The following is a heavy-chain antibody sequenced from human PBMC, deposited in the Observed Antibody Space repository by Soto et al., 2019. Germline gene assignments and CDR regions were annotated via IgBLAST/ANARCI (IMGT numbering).Heavy chain of an antibody. V-gene: IGHV4-34*01. D-gene: IGHD2-15*01. CDR3: ARGVEQGVVVVAASPPETFDY. CDR2: INHSGST. Sequence: KPSETLSLTCAVYGGSFSGYYWSWIRQPPGKGLEWIGEINHSGSTNYNPSLKSRVTISVDTSKNQFSLKLSSVTAADTAVYYCARGVEQGVVVVAASPPETFDYWGQGTLVTVSS. CDR1: GGSFSGYY. J-gene: IGHJ4*02.